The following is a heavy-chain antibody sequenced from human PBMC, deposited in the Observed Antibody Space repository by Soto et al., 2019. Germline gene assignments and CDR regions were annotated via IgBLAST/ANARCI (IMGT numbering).Heavy chain of an antibody. D-gene: IGHD2-21*02. Sequence: ASVKVSCKAAGYTFTSSARHWVRQAPGQRLEWMGWINAGNGNTKYSQKFQGRVTITRDTSASTAYMELSSLRSEDTAVYYCARSIVVGTALDYWGQGTLVTVSS. J-gene: IGHJ4*02. CDR1: GYTFTSSA. CDR2: INAGNGNT. CDR3: ARSIVVGTALDY. V-gene: IGHV1-3*01.